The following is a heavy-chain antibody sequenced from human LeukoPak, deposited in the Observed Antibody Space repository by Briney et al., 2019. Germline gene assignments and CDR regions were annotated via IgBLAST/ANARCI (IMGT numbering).Heavy chain of an antibody. Sequence: ASVKVSSKVSVYTLTELSMQWVRQAPGKGLECRGGFDPEDGETIYAQKFQGRVTMTEDTSTDTAYMELSSLRSEDTAVYYCATIPTKGQKADYWGQGTLVTVSS. CDR1: VYTLTELS. CDR3: ATIPTKGQKADY. J-gene: IGHJ4*02. V-gene: IGHV1-24*01. CDR2: FDPEDGET.